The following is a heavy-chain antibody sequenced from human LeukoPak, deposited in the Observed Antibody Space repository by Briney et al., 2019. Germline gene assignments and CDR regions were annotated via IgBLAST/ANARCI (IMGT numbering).Heavy chain of an antibody. J-gene: IGHJ4*02. CDR2: IWLDGSNK. CDR1: GFIFSSYG. D-gene: IGHD2-21*02. V-gene: IGHV3-33*01. CDR3: ARGGCGGDCYLADY. Sequence: GGSLRPSCAALGFIFSSYGTHGVGQSPGKGLEWGAGIWLDGSNKYYADSVKGLITNARDYSKNSLYLQMHRLRAEDTAVYYCARGGCGGDCYLADYWGQGTLVTVSS.